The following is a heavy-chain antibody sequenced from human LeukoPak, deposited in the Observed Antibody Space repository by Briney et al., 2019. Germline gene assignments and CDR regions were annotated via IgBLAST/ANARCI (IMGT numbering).Heavy chain of an antibody. CDR3: ARVPPSTAY. CDR2: INPNSGGT. V-gene: IGHV1-2*02. Sequence: ASVKVSCKASGYTFTGYYMHWVRQAPGQGLEWMGWINPNSGGTNYAQKFQGRVTMNRDTSISTAYMEMRRLRSDDTAVYYCARVPPSTAYWGQGTLVTVSS. CDR1: GYTFTGYY. D-gene: IGHD1-26*01. J-gene: IGHJ4*02.